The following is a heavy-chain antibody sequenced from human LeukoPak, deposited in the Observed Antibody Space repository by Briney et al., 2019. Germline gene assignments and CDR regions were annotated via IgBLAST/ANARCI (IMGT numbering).Heavy chain of an antibody. CDR1: GFTVSSNY. V-gene: IGHV3-53*01. CDR3: ARASEYSGYDPFDY. J-gene: IGHJ4*02. CDR2: IYSGGDT. D-gene: IGHD5-12*01. Sequence: PGGSLRLSCAASGFTVSSNYMSWVRQAPGKGLEWVSVIYSGGDTYYADSVKGRFTISRDNSKNTLYLQMNTLRAEDTAVYYCARASEYSGYDPFDYWGQGTLVTVSS.